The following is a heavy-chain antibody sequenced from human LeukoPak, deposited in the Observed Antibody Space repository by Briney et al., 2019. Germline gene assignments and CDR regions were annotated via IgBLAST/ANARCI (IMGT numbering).Heavy chain of an antibody. CDR3: ARCPPTYSSGLSDTFDM. CDR2: INHRGST. CDR1: GGSITSYY. J-gene: IGHJ3*02. V-gene: IGHV4-59*01. D-gene: IGHD5-18*01. Sequence: PSETLSLTCTVSGGSITSYYGSWIRQPPGKAREGVGYINHRGSTNYKPSLKSRVTISVDTSKNQFSLKLSSVTAADTAVYYCARCPPTYSSGLSDTFDMWGQGTMVTVSS.